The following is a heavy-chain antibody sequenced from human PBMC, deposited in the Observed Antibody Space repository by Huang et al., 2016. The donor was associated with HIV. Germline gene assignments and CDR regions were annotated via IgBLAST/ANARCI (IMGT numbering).Heavy chain of an antibody. CDR3: ARGRGDARGFLGLDF. CDR2: SNHSGKT. V-gene: IGHV4-34*01. D-gene: IGHD3-16*01. Sequence: QVQLHQWGAGLLKPSETLSLTCAVYGGSFSGPNWTRIRQPPGTGLEWIGASNHSGKTNYRPSLKRRFAIARDTSKNQFSLRLRSVTAADTAVYYCARGRGDARGFLGLDFWGQGTLVTVSS. J-gene: IGHJ4*02. CDR1: GGSFSGPN.